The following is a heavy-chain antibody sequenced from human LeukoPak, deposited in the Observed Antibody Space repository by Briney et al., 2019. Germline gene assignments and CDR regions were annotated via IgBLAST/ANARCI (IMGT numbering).Heavy chain of an antibody. CDR1: GGSISSSNW. CDR3: ASGRVWFGEPYYFDY. V-gene: IGHV4-4*02. CDR2: IYHSGST. Sequence: SETLSLTCAVSGGSISSSNWWSWVRQPPGKGLEWIGEIYHSGSTNYNPSLKSRVTISVDKSKNQFSLELSSVTAADTAVYYCASGRVWFGEPYYFDYWGQGTLVTVSS. D-gene: IGHD3-10*01. J-gene: IGHJ4*02.